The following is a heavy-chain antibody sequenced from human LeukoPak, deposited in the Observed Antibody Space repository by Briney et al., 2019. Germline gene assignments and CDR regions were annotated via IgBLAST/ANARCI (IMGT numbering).Heavy chain of an antibody. D-gene: IGHD5-18*01. Sequence: SETLSLTCAVYGGSFSGYYWSWIRQPPGKGLEWIGEINHSGSTNYDPSLKSRVTISVDTSKNQFSLKLSSVTAADTAVYYCARAPPTDTATLGYWGQGTLVTVSS. CDR3: ARAPPTDTATLGY. CDR2: INHSGST. V-gene: IGHV4-34*01. J-gene: IGHJ4*02. CDR1: GGSFSGYY.